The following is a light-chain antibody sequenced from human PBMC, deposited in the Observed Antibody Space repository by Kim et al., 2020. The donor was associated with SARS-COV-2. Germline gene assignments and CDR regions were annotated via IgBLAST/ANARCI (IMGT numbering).Light chain of an antibody. CDR1: QSISSW. CDR2: KAS. V-gene: IGKV1-5*03. CDR3: QQYNSYWT. J-gene: IGKJ1*01. Sequence: DIQMTQSPSTLSASVGDRVTITCRASQSISSWLAWYQQKPGKAPKLLIYKASSLESGVPSRFSGSGSGREFTLTISSLLPDVFATYYCQQYNSYWTFGQGTKVDIK.